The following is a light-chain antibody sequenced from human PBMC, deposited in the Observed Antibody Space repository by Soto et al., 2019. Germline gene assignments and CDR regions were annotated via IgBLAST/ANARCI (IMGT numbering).Light chain of an antibody. Sequence: DIVMTQSPLSLSVTPGEPASISCRSSQSLLFSDGYNYFDWYLQKPGQSPQLLIYFGSNRASGVTDRFSGSGSGTDFTLKISSVEAEDVGVYYCMQVLQSPTTFGQGTRLEIK. V-gene: IGKV2-28*01. CDR2: FGS. CDR1: QSLLFSDGYNY. CDR3: MQVLQSPTT. J-gene: IGKJ5*01.